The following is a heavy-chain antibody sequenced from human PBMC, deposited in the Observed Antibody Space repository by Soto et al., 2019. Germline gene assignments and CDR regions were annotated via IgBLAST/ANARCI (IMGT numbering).Heavy chain of an antibody. CDR3: ANDRSIAAAGFPMCFDY. J-gene: IGHJ4*02. CDR1: GFTFSSYG. CDR2: ISYDGSTK. V-gene: IGHV3-30*18. D-gene: IGHD6-13*01. Sequence: QVQLVESGGGVVQPGRSLRLSCAASGFTFSSYGMHWVRQAPGKGLEWVAVISYDGSTKYYADSVKGRFTISRDNSKNTLYRQMNSLRAADTAVYYCANDRSIAAAGFPMCFDYWGQGTLVTVSS.